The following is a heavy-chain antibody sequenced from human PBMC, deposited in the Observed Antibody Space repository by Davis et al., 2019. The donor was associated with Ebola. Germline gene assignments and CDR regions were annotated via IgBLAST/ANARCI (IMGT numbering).Heavy chain of an antibody. CDR1: GCTFTSYY. V-gene: IGHV1-8*02. D-gene: IGHD4/OR15-4a*01. J-gene: IGHJ6*04. CDR3: ARGMGLTALGGLYFYSYAMDV. CDR2: MNPNSGST. Sequence: ASVKVSCKASGCTFTSYYMHWVRQAPGQGLEWMGWMNPNSGSTGYTQKFQGRVTMTRNTSLSTAYMELGSLRSEDTAVYYCARGMGLTALGGLYFYSYAMDVWGKGTTVTVSS.